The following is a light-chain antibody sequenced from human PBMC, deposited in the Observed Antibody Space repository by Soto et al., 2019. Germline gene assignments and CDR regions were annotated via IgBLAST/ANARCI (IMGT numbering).Light chain of an antibody. CDR3: QQYVSSPLT. CDR1: QSVSSDY. CDR2: RAS. V-gene: IGKV3-20*01. Sequence: EIVLTQSPGTLSLSPGERATLSCRASQSVSSDYLAWYQQKPGQTPKVLIYRASSRATGIPDRFSGSGSGTDFTLTISRLEPEEFAVYYCQQYVSSPLTFGGGTKVEIK. J-gene: IGKJ4*01.